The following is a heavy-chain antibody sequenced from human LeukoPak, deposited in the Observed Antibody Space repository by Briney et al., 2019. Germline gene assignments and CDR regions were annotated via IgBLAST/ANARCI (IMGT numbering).Heavy chain of an antibody. D-gene: IGHD5-12*01. Sequence: GGSLRLSCAASGFTFSSYAMSWVRQAPGEGLEWVSGISGSGGSTYYADSEKGRFTISRDNSKNTLYLQMNSLRAEDTAVYYCAKGDGYSGYETSIDYWGQGTLVTVSS. CDR1: GFTFSSYA. CDR2: ISGSGGST. V-gene: IGHV3-23*01. J-gene: IGHJ4*02. CDR3: AKGDGYSGYETSIDY.